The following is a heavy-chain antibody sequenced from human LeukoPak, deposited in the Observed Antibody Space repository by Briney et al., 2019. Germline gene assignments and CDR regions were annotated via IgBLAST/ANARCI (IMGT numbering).Heavy chain of an antibody. J-gene: IGHJ3*02. V-gene: IGHV4-39*07. CDR3: ARAQSISSGYYYPEVIAFDI. Sequence: SETLSLTCTVSGGSISSSTYYWGWIRQPPGRGLEWIGSIYYSGSTYYNPSLKSRVTISVDTSKNQFSLKLSSVTAADTAVYYCARAQSISSGYYYPEVIAFDIWGQGTMVTVSS. CDR2: IYYSGST. D-gene: IGHD3-22*01. CDR1: GGSISSSTYY.